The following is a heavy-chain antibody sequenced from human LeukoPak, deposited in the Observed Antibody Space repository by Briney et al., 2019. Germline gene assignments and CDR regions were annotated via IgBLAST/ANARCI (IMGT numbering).Heavy chain of an antibody. D-gene: IGHD1-1*01. J-gene: IGHJ5*02. V-gene: IGHV1-46*01. CDR2: SNPSGSST. CDR1: GYTFTSYY. Sequence: ASVKVSCKASGYTFTSYYMHWGRQAPAQGRELMGISNPSGSSTIYAQKFQDRSTITRDMSTSTVYMELKSLVSEAAAVDYCWTTTALLAWFEPWGQGTLVTVSS. CDR3: WTTTALLAWFEP.